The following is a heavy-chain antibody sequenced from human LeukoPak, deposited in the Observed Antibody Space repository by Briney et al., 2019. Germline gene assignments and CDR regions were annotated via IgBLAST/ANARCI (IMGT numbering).Heavy chain of an antibody. CDR2: ISYDGSNK. V-gene: IGHV3-30*18. CDR1: GFTFSSYG. J-gene: IGHJ4*02. D-gene: IGHD6-13*01. CDR3: AKSPGSNRSSWYQRGNYFDY. Sequence: GGSLRLSCAASGFTFSSYGMHWVRQAPGKGLEWVAVISYDGSNKYYADSVKGRFTISRDNSKNTLYLQMNSLRAEDTAVYYCAKSPGSNRSSWYQRGNYFDYWGQGTLVTVSS.